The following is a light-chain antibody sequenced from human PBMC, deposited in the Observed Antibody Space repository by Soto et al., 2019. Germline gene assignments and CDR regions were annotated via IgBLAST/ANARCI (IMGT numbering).Light chain of an antibody. CDR2: EVS. Sequence: QTALAQAASVSGSPGRSITISCTGTSSDVGTYNHVSWYQQHPGKAPQLIIYEVSNRPSGLSNRFSASKSGNTASLTISGLQAEDEADYYCCSFTTSSTLLFGTGTKVNVL. CDR1: SSDVGTYNH. J-gene: IGLJ1*01. CDR3: CSFTTSSTLL. V-gene: IGLV2-14*01.